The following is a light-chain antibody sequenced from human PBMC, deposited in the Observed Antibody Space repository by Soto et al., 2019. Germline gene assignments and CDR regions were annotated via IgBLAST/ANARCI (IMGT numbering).Light chain of an antibody. J-gene: IGKJ2*01. CDR3: QETNYYV. Sequence: DIQLTQSASTLSASVGDRVTITCRASRSINEWLAWYQKKPGKAPKLLIYEASKLESGVPSRFSGSGSGTEFTLTISSLQPDDLATYYCQETNYYVFGQATQVEIK. V-gene: IGKV1-5*01. CDR2: EAS. CDR1: RSINEW.